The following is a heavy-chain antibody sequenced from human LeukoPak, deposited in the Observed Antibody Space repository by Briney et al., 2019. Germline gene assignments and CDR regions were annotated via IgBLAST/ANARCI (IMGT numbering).Heavy chain of an antibody. CDR1: GFNFSTFT. V-gene: IGHV3-48*04. CDR2: ITSSGSTI. D-gene: IGHD6-13*01. J-gene: IGHJ4*02. Sequence: QSGGSLRLSCAASGFNFSTFTMNWVRQAPGKGLEWVSSITSSGSTIFYADSVKGRFTVSRDNAKNSLYLQVYSLTVEDTATYYCARLRTGRFSTSWFDYWGQGSLVTVSS. CDR3: ARLRTGRFSTSWFDY.